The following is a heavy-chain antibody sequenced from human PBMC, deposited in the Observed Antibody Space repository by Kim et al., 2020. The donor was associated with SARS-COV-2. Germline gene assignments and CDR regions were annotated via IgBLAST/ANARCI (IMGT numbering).Heavy chain of an antibody. D-gene: IGHD3-9*01. Sequence: ASVKVSCKASGYTFTSYGISWVRQAPGQGLEWMGWISAYNGNTNYAQKLQGRVTMTTDTSTSTAYMELRSLRSDDTAVYYCAREGRETYYDILTGSESPLYYYYGMDVWGQGTTVTVSS. CDR2: ISAYNGNT. V-gene: IGHV1-18*04. J-gene: IGHJ6*02. CDR3: AREGRETYYDILTGSESPLYYYYGMDV. CDR1: GYTFTSYG.